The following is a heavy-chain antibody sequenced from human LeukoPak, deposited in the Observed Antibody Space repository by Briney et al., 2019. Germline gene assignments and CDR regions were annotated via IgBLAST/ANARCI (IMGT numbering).Heavy chain of an antibody. CDR2: ITSSSNYI. CDR1: GFIVSTNY. Sequence: PGGSLRLSCAASGFIVSTNYMTWVRQAPGKGLEWLSSITSSSNYIYYTDSVKGRFTISRDNVQNSLYLQMNSLRAEDTAMYYCARDRGYFDNWGQGTLVTVSS. J-gene: IGHJ4*02. V-gene: IGHV3-21*01. CDR3: ARDRGYFDN.